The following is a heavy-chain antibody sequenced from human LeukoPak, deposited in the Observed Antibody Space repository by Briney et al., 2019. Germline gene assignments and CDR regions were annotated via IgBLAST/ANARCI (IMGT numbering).Heavy chain of an antibody. CDR1: GGTFSSYA. CDR2: IIPIFGTA. J-gene: IGHJ5*02. Sequence: ASVKVSCKASGGTFSSYAISWVRQAPGQGLEWMGGIIPIFGTANYAQKFQGRVTITADESTSTAYMELSSLRSEDTAVYYCAGWFGSGYNWFAPGGRGTLVTVSS. D-gene: IGHD3-3*01. CDR3: AGWFGSGYNWFAP. V-gene: IGHV1-69*13.